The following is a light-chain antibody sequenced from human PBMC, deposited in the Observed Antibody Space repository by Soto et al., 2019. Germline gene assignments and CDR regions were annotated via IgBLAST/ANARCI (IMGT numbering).Light chain of an antibody. J-gene: IGKJ4*01. CDR1: QSISSNY. Sequence: EVVLTQSPGTLSLSPGERAALSCKASQSISSNYLAWFQQKPGQAPRLLIYGASSRATGIPDRFSGSGSGTDLTLTISRLEPEDFAVYFCQQYGSPPFTFGGGTKVEIK. V-gene: IGKV3-20*01. CDR3: QQYGSPPFT. CDR2: GAS.